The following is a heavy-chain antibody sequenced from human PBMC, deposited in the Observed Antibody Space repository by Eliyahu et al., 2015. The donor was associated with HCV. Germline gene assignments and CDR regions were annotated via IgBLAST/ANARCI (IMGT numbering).Heavy chain of an antibody. V-gene: IGHV3-23*01. D-gene: IGHD6-13*01. Sequence: EVQLLDSGGGLVQPGGSLILSCATSGFTFSSYALSWVRXAPGKGLEWVSGMDGRGGATYYADSVKGRFSISRDNSKSTVYLQMNSLRAEDTAMYYCAKGGAAASSLLLGGYYFNFWGQGTLVTVSA. CDR3: AKGGAAASSLLLGGYYFNF. J-gene: IGHJ4*02. CDR1: GFTFSSYA. CDR2: MDGRGGAT.